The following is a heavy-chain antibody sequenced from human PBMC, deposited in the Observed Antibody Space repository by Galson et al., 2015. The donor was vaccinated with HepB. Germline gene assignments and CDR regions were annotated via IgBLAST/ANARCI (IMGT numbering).Heavy chain of an antibody. CDR2: IWYDGSNK. V-gene: IGHV3-33*01. Sequence: SLRLSCAASGFTFSSYGMHWVRQAPGKGLEWVAVIWYDGSNKYYADSVKGRFTISRDNSKNTLYLQMNSLRAEDTAVYYCVLEWELPNWGDAFDIWGQGTMVTVSS. J-gene: IGHJ3*02. CDR1: GFTFSSYG. D-gene: IGHD1-26*01. CDR3: VLEWELPNWGDAFDI.